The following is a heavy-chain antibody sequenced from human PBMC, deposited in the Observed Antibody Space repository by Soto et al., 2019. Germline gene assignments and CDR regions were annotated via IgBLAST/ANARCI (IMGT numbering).Heavy chain of an antibody. V-gene: IGHV5-10-1*01. Sequence: LKISCKGSGYSFTSYWISWVRQMPGKGLEWMGRIDPSDSYTNYSPSFQGHVTISADKSISTAYLQWSSLKASDTAMYYCARLYYDSSGYPPVGAFDIWGQGTMVTVSS. J-gene: IGHJ3*02. D-gene: IGHD3-22*01. CDR3: ARLYYDSSGYPPVGAFDI. CDR2: IDPSDSYT. CDR1: GYSFTSYW.